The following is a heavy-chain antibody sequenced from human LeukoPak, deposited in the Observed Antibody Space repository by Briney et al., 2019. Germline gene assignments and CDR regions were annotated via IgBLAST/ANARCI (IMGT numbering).Heavy chain of an antibody. Sequence: SETLSLTCTVSGGSISSGGYYWSWIRQHPGKGLEWIGYIYCSGSTYYNPSLKSRVTISVDTSKNQFSLKLSSVTAADTAVYYCARGGVGYCSGGSCHYYYYGMDVWGQGTTVTVSS. V-gene: IGHV4-31*03. CDR2: IYCSGST. J-gene: IGHJ6*02. CDR3: ARGGVGYCSGGSCHYYYYGMDV. D-gene: IGHD2-15*01. CDR1: GGSISSGGYY.